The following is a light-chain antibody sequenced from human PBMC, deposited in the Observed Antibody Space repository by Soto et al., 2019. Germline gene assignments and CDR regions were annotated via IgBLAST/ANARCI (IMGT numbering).Light chain of an antibody. CDR3: QTWGTGIQV. V-gene: IGLV4-69*01. CDR2: LNSAGSH. Sequence: QSVLTQSPSASASLGASVKLTCTLSSGHSSYAIAWHQQHPEKGPRYLMKLNSAGSHSKGDGIPDRFSGSSSGAEPYLTISSLQSEDEADCYCQTWGTGIQVFGGGTKLTVL. CDR1: SGHSSYA. J-gene: IGLJ2*01.